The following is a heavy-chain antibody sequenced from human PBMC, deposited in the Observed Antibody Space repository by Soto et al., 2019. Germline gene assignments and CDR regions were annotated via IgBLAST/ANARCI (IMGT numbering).Heavy chain of an antibody. J-gene: IGHJ5*02. D-gene: IGHD3-10*01. CDR3: ERYGERGGICFVP. CDR2: INYSGNT. CDR1: AGFISSSSDY. V-gene: IGHV4-39*02. Sequence: PETFCLTSIVSAGFISSSSDYWGCIRQPQEKGLEWIGSINYSGNTYYSPSLQSRITMSVDTSKNHFSLKVNSVTAADTAIYYCERYGERGGICFVPWGQGTDVAASS.